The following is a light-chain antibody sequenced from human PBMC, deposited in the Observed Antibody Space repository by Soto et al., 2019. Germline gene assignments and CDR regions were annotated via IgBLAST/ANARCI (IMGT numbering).Light chain of an antibody. Sequence: EMVLTQSPGTLSLSPWERATLSCRASQSVSSSYLAWYQQKPGQAPRLLIYGASTRATGIPAKFSGSGSGTEFTLTISSLQSEDFAVYYCQQYNNWPPITFGQGTRLEIK. CDR1: QSVSSSY. CDR2: GAS. V-gene: IGKV3-15*01. J-gene: IGKJ5*01. CDR3: QQYNNWPPIT.